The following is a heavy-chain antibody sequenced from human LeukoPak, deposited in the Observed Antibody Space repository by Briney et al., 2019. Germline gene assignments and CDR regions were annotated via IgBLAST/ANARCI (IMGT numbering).Heavy chain of an antibody. CDR3: ARDYSSGWPNFDY. D-gene: IGHD6-19*01. CDR1: GGTFRSYA. Sequence: ASVKVSCKASGGTFRSYAVRWVRQAPGQGLEWMGWISTYNGNTNYAQKVQGRVTMTTDTSTSTAYMELRSLRSDDTAVYYCARDYSSGWPNFDYWGQGTLVTVSS. CDR2: ISTYNGNT. J-gene: IGHJ4*02. V-gene: IGHV1-18*01.